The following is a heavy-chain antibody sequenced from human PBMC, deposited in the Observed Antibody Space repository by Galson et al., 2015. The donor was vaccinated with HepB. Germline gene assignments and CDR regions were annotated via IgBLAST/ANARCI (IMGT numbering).Heavy chain of an antibody. CDR2: IIPIFGTA. CDR3: ARDYRQYSGYDFWYFDL. CDR1: GGTFSSYA. Sequence: SVKVSCKASGGTFSSYAISWVRQAPGQGLEWMGGIIPIFGTANYAQKFQGRVTITADESTSTAYMELSSLRSEDTAVYYCARDYRQYSGYDFWYFDLWGRGTLVTVSS. V-gene: IGHV1-69*13. D-gene: IGHD5-12*01. J-gene: IGHJ2*01.